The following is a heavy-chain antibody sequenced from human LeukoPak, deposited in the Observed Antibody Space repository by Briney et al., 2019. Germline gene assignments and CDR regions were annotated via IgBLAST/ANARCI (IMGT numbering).Heavy chain of an antibody. J-gene: IGHJ4*02. CDR2: IYISGST. D-gene: IGHD3-10*01. V-gene: IGHV4-61*02. CDR1: GGSISSGFYY. CDR3: ARRLVRGVTLFDY. Sequence: SQTLSLTCTVSGGSISSGFYYWSWIRQPAGKGLEWIGRIYISGSTNYNPSLKSRVTISVDTSKNQFSLKLSSVTAADTAVYYCARRLVRGVTLFDYWGQGTLVTVSS.